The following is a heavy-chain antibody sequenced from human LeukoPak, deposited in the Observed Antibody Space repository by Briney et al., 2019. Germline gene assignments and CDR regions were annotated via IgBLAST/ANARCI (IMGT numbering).Heavy chain of an antibody. J-gene: IGHJ3*02. Sequence: GGSLRLSCAASGFTFDDYGMSWVRQAPGKGLEWVSGINWNGGSTGYADSVKGRFTISRDNSKNTLYLQMNSLRAEDTAVYYCAKDFYSSGWQIDIWGQGTMVTVSS. D-gene: IGHD6-19*01. V-gene: IGHV3-20*04. CDR2: INWNGGST. CDR1: GFTFDDYG. CDR3: AKDFYSSGWQIDI.